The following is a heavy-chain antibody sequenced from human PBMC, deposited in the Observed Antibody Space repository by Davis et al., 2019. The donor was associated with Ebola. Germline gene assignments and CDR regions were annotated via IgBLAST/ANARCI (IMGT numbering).Heavy chain of an antibody. CDR3: TLLQEHL. J-gene: IGHJ6*01. CDR2: IRPDGSEE. Sequence: GESLKISCAASGFTFSNYWMSWVRQAPGKGLEWVANIRPDGSEEQYVDSLKGRITISRDNAKNSLYLQVNSLHQGPIGLPPGTLLQEHLWG. V-gene: IGHV3-7*01. CDR1: GFTFSNYW.